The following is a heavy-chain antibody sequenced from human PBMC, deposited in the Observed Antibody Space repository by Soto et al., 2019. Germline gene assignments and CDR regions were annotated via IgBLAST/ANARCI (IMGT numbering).Heavy chain of an antibody. J-gene: IGHJ4*02. CDR3: AAEGYYYDSSGYYYFSD. Sequence: ASVKVSCKASGYTFTSYDINWVRQATGQGLEWMGWMNPNSGNTGYAQKFQGRVTMTRNTSISTAYMELSSLRSEDTAVYYCAAEGYYYDSSGYYYFSDGGQGTLVTVSS. V-gene: IGHV1-8*01. CDR1: GYTFTSYD. CDR2: MNPNSGNT. D-gene: IGHD3-22*01.